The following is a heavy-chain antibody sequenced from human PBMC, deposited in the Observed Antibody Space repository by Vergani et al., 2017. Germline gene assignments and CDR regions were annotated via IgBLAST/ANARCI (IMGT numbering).Heavy chain of an antibody. Sequence: QVQLVQSGAEVKKPGSSVKVSCKASGGTFSSYAISWVRQAPGQGLEWMGWISAYNGNTNYAQKLQGRVTMTTDTSTSTAYMELRSLRSDDTAVYYCAKDGGSSWSPLSADYYYGMDVWGQGTTVTVSS. CDR2: ISAYNGNT. J-gene: IGHJ6*02. CDR3: AKDGGSSWSPLSADYYYGMDV. V-gene: IGHV1-18*01. CDR1: GGTFSSYA. D-gene: IGHD6-13*01.